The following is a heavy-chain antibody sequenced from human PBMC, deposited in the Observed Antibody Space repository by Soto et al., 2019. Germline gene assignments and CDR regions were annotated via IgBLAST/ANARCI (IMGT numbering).Heavy chain of an antibody. CDR3: ARVNWNLGYYGMDV. D-gene: IGHD1-7*01. CDR1: GGSISSSSYY. J-gene: IGHJ6*02. V-gene: IGHV4-39*01. CDR2: TYYSGST. Sequence: SETLSLTCTVSGGSISSSSYYWGWIRQPPGKGLEWIGSTYYSGSTYYNPSLKSRVTISVDTSKNQFSLQLNAVTPEDTAVYCCARVNWNLGYYGMDVWGQGTTVTVSS.